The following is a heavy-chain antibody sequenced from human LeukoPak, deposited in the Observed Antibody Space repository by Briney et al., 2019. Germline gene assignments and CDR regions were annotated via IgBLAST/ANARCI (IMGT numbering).Heavy chain of an antibody. CDR3: AKAPVTTCSGAYCYPFDY. Sequence: PGGSLRLSCAASGFTFSSYAMSWVRQAPGKGLEWVSAISGSGGSTYYADSVKGRFTISRDSSKNTLYLQMNGLRAEDAAVYYCAKAPVTTCSGAYCYPFDYWGQGTLVTVSS. J-gene: IGHJ4*02. V-gene: IGHV3-23*01. CDR2: ISGSGGST. D-gene: IGHD2-21*01. CDR1: GFTFSSYA.